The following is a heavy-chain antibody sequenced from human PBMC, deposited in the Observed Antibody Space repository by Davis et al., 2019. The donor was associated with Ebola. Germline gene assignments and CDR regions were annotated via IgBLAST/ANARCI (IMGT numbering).Heavy chain of an antibody. V-gene: IGHV3-48*04. CDR1: GLTFSSYS. D-gene: IGHD1-14*01. J-gene: IGHJ4*02. CDR2: ISSGSSTI. CDR3: VRDGDHIYFDH. Sequence: GESLKISCAASGLTFSSYSMNWVRQAPGKGLEWVSYISSGSSTIYYADSVKGRLTISRDNARNSLYLQMNNLSAEDTALYYCVRDGDHIYFDHWGQGTRVTVSS.